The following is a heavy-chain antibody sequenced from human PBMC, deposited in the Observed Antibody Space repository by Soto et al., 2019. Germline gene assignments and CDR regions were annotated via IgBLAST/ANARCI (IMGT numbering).Heavy chain of an antibody. D-gene: IGHD3-22*01. CDR2: IYYSGST. J-gene: IGHJ4*02. V-gene: IGHV4-39*01. CDR3: ARRTVSPFFDY. CDR1: GGSISSSSYY. Sequence: QLQLQESGPGLVKPSETLSLTCTVSGGSISSSSYYWGWIRQPPGKGLEWIGSIYYSGSTYYNPSLKIRVTLSVDTSKNQFSLRLSSVPAADTAVYYCARRTVSPFFDYWGQGTLVTVSS.